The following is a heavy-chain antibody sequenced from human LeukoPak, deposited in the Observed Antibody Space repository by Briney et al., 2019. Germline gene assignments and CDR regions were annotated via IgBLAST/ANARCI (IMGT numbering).Heavy chain of an antibody. CDR3: ARAMMADYYFDY. D-gene: IGHD3-22*01. J-gene: IGHJ4*02. CDR2: IYYSGST. Sequence: SETLSLTCTVSGGSITSGGYYWSWIRQQPGKGLEWIGYIYYSGSTYYNPSLKSRVIISGDTSKNHFSLKLSSVSAADRAVYYCARAMMADYYFDYWGQGTLVTVSS. CDR1: GGSITSGGYY. V-gene: IGHV4-31*03.